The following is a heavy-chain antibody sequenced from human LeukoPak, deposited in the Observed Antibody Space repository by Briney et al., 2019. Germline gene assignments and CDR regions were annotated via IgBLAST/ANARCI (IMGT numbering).Heavy chain of an antibody. J-gene: IGHJ4*02. CDR3: TADYPGIRTNWGFDY. CDR1: GFTFTDYW. V-gene: IGHV3-15*05. Sequence: GGSLRLSCAASGFTFTDYWMSWVRQRPGEELEWVGRVKSKTNGGTADCAAPVKDRCSVSRDDSTNTLYLQMNTLKTEDTAVYYCTADYPGIRTNWGFDYWGQGTLVTVSS. CDR2: VKSKTNGGTA. D-gene: IGHD7-27*01.